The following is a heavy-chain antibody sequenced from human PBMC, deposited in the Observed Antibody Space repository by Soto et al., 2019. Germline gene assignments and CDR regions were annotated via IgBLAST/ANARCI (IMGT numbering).Heavy chain of an antibody. V-gene: IGHV3-66*01. CDR1: GFIVSSNY. J-gene: IGHJ4*02. CDR2: IYSGDAT. CDR3: ARFAQNSYFDY. Sequence: PGGSLRLSCAASGFIVSSNYMSWVRQAPGKGLEWVSVIYSGDATYYAASVKGRFTLSRDNSKNTVFLQMHSLTAEDTAVYYCARFAQNSYFDYWGQGTLVTVSS.